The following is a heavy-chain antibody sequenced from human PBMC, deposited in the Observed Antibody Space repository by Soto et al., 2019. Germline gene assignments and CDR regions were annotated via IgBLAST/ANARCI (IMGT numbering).Heavy chain of an antibody. J-gene: IGHJ4*02. V-gene: IGHV2-5*02. CDR3: ANWVTGGAGTRKFDF. Sequence: QITLKESGPTLVKPTQTLTLTCTFSGFSLDTSGVAVSWIRQPPGKALEWLALVYWDDDKRYRPSLESRLTITKDTSKNQVVLTMTNMDPEDTATYYCANWVTGGAGTRKFDFLGQGILVTVSS. CDR1: GFSLDTSGVA. D-gene: IGHD6-19*01. CDR2: VYWDDDK.